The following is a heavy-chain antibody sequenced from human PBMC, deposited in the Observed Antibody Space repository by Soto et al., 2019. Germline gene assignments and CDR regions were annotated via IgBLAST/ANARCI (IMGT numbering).Heavy chain of an antibody. D-gene: IGHD6-6*01. CDR2: IYYSGST. Sequence: PSETLSLTCTVSGGSISSYYWSWIRQPPGKGLEWIGYIYYSGSTSYNPSLKSRVTISVDTSKNQFSLKLSSVTAADTAMYYCARHPRFSSSSDWLDPWGQGTLVTVSS. V-gene: IGHV4-59*01. J-gene: IGHJ5*02. CDR1: GGSISSYY. CDR3: ARHPRFSSSSDWLDP.